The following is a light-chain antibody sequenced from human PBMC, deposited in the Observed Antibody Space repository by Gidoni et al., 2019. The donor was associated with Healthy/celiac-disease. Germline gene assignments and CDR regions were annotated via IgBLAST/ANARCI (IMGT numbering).Light chain of an antibody. CDR3: QQYGSSPRT. CDR1: QSISSSY. CDR2: GAS. J-gene: IGKJ4*01. V-gene: IGKV3-20*01. Sequence: IVLTQSPGTLSVSPGERATLSCRASQSISSSYLAWYQQRPDQAPRLLMYGASSRATGSPDRFSGSGSGTDFTLTISRLEPEDLAVYYCQQYGSSPRTFGGGTKVAIK.